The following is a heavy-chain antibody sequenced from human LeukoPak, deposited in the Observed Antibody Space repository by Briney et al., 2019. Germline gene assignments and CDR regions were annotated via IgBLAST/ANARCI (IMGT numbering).Heavy chain of an antibody. CDR1: GFTFSSNT. J-gene: IGHJ6*03. V-gene: IGHV3-21*01. Sequence: GGSLRLSCAASGFTFSSNTMNWVRQAPGKGLEWVSSISSSSSYIYYADSVKGRFTISRDNAKNSLYLQMNSLRAEDTAVYYCARDSDSSGWLDYYMDVWGKGTTVTISS. CDR2: ISSSSSYI. D-gene: IGHD6-19*01. CDR3: ARDSDSSGWLDYYMDV.